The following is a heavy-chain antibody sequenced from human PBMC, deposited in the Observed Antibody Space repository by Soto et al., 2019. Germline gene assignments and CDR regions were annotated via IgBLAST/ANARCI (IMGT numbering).Heavy chain of an antibody. J-gene: IGHJ4*02. CDR1: GYTLTELS. D-gene: IGHD5-18*01. CDR3: ASGNIDTAMVINY. CDR2: FDPEDGEA. Sequence: GASVKVSCKVSGYTLTELSMHWVRQAPGKGLEWMGGFDPEDGEAIYAQKFQGRVTMTEDTSTDTAYMELSSLRSEDTAVYYCASGNIDTAMVINYWGQGTLVTVSS. V-gene: IGHV1-24*01.